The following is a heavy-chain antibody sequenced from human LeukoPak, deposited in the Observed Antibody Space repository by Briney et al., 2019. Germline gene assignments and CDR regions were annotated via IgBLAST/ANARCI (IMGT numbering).Heavy chain of an antibody. D-gene: IGHD2-2*01. J-gene: IGHJ4*02. Sequence: PGRSLRLSCAASGFTFSSYAMHWVRQAPGKGLEWVAVISYDGSNKYYADPVKGRFTISRDNSKNTLYLQMNSLRAEDTAVYYCARESTDCSSTSCYAEYFDYWGQGTLVTVSS. CDR2: ISYDGSNK. CDR1: GFTFSSYA. V-gene: IGHV3-30*04. CDR3: ARESTDCSSTSCYAEYFDY.